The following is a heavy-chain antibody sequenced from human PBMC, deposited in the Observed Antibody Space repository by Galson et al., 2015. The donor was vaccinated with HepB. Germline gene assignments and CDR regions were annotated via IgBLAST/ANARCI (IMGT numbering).Heavy chain of an antibody. J-gene: IGHJ3*02. CDR1: GYTFTSYG. CDR2: ISAYNGNT. Sequence: SVKVSCKASGYTFTSYGISWVRQAPGQGLEWMGWISAYNGNTNYAQKLQGRVTMTTDTSTSTAYMELRSLRSDDTAVYYCARDLNTAMAEDAFDIWGQGTMVTVSS. CDR3: ARDLNTAMAEDAFDI. D-gene: IGHD5-18*01. V-gene: IGHV1-18*01.